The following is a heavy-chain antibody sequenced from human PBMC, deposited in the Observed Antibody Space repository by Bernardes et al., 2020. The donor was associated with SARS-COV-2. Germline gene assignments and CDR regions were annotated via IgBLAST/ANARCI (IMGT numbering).Heavy chain of an antibody. Sequence: GSLRLSCAASGFSFTNYAMHWVRQAPGKGLEWVALIWYDGSNKYYADSVKGRFTISRDNSKNTLYLQMNSLRAEDTTVYYCARGTYYYDSTTQRFDYWGQGTLVTVSS. CDR1: GFSFTNYA. D-gene: IGHD3-22*01. CDR2: IWYDGSNK. CDR3: ARGTYYYDSTTQRFDY. J-gene: IGHJ4*02. V-gene: IGHV3-33*01.